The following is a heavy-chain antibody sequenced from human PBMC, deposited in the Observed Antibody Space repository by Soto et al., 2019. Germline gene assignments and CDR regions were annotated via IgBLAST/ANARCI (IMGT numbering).Heavy chain of an antibody. V-gene: IGHV1-18*04. CDR2: ISAYNGNT. CDR1: GYTFTSYG. Sequence: SVKVSFKGSGYTFTSYGISWGRQAPVQGLEWMGWISAYNGNTNYAQKLQGRVTMTTDTSTSTAYMELRSLRSDDTAVYYCARARGAIVVVVAATHHAFDIWGQGTMVTV. J-gene: IGHJ3*02. D-gene: IGHD2-15*01. CDR3: ARARGAIVVVVAATHHAFDI.